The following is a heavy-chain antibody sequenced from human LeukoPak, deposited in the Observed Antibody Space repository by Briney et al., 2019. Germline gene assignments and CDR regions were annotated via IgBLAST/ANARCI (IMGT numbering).Heavy chain of an antibody. CDR2: IKQDGSEK. Sequence: GGSLRLSCAASGFTFSSYWMSWVRQAPGKGLEWVANIKQDGSEKYYVDSVKGRFTISRDNAKNSLYLQMNSLRAEDTAVYYCARDLEGSGSFYRPSYDYWGQGTLVTVSS. D-gene: IGHD3-10*01. CDR1: GFTFSSYW. V-gene: IGHV3-7*01. CDR3: ARDLEGSGSFYRPSYDY. J-gene: IGHJ4*02.